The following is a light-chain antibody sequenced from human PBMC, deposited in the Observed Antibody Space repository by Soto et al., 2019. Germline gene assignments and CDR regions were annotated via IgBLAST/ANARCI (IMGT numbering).Light chain of an antibody. CDR3: HQYNNWPT. Sequence: EIVLTQSPATLSVSPWERATLSCRASQSVSTNLAWYQQKPGQAPRLLIYGAFTRATGIPARFSGGGSGTEFTLTISSLQSEDFAFYYCHQYNNWPTFGQGTKVEI. CDR2: GAF. J-gene: IGKJ1*01. CDR1: QSVSTN. V-gene: IGKV3-15*01.